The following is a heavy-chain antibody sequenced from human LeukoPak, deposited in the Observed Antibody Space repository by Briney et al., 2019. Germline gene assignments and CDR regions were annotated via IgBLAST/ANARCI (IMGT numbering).Heavy chain of an antibody. Sequence: SETLSLTCTVSGGSISSYYWSWIRQPPGKGLVWIGYIYYSGSTNYNPSLKSRVTISVDTSKNQFSLKLSSVTAADTAVYYCARYAYDSSGYYSFDYWGQGTLVTVSS. CDR1: GGSISSYY. CDR2: IYYSGST. V-gene: IGHV4-59*01. J-gene: IGHJ4*02. D-gene: IGHD3-22*01. CDR3: ARYAYDSSGYYSFDY.